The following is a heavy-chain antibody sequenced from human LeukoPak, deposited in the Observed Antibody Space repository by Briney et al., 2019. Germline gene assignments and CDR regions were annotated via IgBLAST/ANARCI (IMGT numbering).Heavy chain of an antibody. D-gene: IGHD3-10*01. V-gene: IGHV4-39*07. CDR3: ARESSGSYYNPQGYMDV. CDR2: IHYSGNT. J-gene: IGHJ6*03. Sequence: SETLSLTCTVSGGSISSSPCYWDWIRQPPGKGLEWIGAIHYSGNTNYNPSLRGRGIVSVDTSRNQFSLNLSSVTAADTAVYYCARESSGSYYNPQGYMDVWGKGTTVTVSS. CDR1: GGSISSSPCY.